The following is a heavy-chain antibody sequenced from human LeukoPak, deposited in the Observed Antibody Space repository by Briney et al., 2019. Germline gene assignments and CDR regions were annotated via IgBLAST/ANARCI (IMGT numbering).Heavy chain of an antibody. D-gene: IGHD3-9*01. CDR3: ARSGRYYDILTGPQYYYCGMDV. CDR1: GGSISSTF. J-gene: IGHJ6*02. Sequence: SETLSLTCTVSGGSISSTFWSWIRQPPGKGLEWIGSIYYSGSTYYNPSLKSRATISVDTSKNQFSLKLSSVTAADTAVYYCARSGRYYDILTGPQYYYCGMDVWGQGTTVTVSS. V-gene: IGHV4-59*05. CDR2: IYYSGST.